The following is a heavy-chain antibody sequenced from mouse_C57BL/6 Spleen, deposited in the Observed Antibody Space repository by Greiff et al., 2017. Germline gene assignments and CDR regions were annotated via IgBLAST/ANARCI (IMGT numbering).Heavy chain of an antibody. V-gene: IGHV5-6*01. D-gene: IGHD2-4*01. J-gene: IGHJ2*01. Sequence: EVKLVESGGDLVKPGGSLKLSCAASGFTFSSYGMSWVRQTPDKRLEWVATISSGGSYTYYPDSVKGRFTISRDNAKKTLYLPMSSLKSEDTAMYYCARNYYEGYYFEYWGQGTTLTVSS. CDR3: ARNYYEGYYFEY. CDR1: GFTFSSYG. CDR2: ISSGGSYT.